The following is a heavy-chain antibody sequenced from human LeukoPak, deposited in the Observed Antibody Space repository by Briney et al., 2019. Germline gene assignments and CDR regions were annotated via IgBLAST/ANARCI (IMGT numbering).Heavy chain of an antibody. V-gene: IGHV4-30-4*01. D-gene: IGHD6-25*01. CDR1: GGSISSGDYY. CDR2: IYYSEST. J-gene: IGHJ3*02. CDR3: ARNDPGGRSGAFDI. Sequence: SETLSLTCTVSGGSISSGDYYWSWIRQPPGKGLEWIGYIYYSESTFYNPSLKSRVAISLDTSRTQFSLKLSSVTAADTAVYYCARNDPGGRSGAFDIWGQGIMVTVS.